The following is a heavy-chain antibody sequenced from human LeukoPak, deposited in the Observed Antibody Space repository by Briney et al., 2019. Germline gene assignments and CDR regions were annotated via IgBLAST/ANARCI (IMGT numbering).Heavy chain of an antibody. D-gene: IGHD3-16*01. CDR3: ATERRGLYVVDY. V-gene: IGHV3-21*01. J-gene: IGHJ4*02. CDR1: GFTFSGCS. Sequence: GGSLRLSCAASGFTFSGCSMNWVRQAPGKGLEWVSSISSSSSYIYYADSVRGRFTIYRDYAKNSLYLQMNSLRAEDTAVYYCATERRGLYVVDYWGQGTLVTVSS. CDR2: ISSSSSYI.